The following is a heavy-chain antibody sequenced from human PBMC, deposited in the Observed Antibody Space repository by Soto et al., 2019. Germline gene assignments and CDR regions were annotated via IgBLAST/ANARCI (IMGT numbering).Heavy chain of an antibody. V-gene: IGHV4-59*01. D-gene: IGHD3-10*01. CDR3: ARIMVRGVIIWVSYYYYYGMDV. CDR1: GGSISSYY. J-gene: IGHJ6*02. CDR2: IYYSGST. Sequence: PSETLSLTCTVSGGSISSYYWSWIRQPPGKGLEWIGYIYYSGSTNYNPSLKSRVTISVDTSKNQFSLKLSSVTAADTAVYYCARIMVRGVIIWVSYYYYYGMDVWGQGTTVTVSS.